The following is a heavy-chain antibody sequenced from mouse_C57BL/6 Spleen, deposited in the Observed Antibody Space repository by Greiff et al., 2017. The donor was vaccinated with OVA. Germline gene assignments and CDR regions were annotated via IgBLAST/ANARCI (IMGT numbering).Heavy chain of an antibody. CDR3: AREGGDVFDY. D-gene: IGHD3-3*01. CDR1: GYAFSSSW. V-gene: IGHV1-82*01. CDR2: IYPGDGDT. Sequence: VQLQQSGPELVKPGASVKISCKASGYAFSSSWMNWVKQRPGKGLEWIGRIYPGDGDTNYNGKFKGKATLTADKSSSTAYMQLSSLTSEDSAVYFCAREGGDVFDYWGQGTTLTVSS. J-gene: IGHJ2*01.